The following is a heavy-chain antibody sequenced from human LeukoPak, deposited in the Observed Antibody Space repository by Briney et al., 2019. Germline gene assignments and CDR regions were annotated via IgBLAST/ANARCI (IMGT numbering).Heavy chain of an antibody. D-gene: IGHD5-18*01. Sequence: GGSLRLSCAASGXTFSSYWMSWVRQAPGKGLEWMANIKQDGSEKYYVDSVKGRFTISRDNAKNSLYLQVNSLRAEDTAVYYCAWWVTMDVWGQGTTVTVSS. CDR2: IKQDGSEK. J-gene: IGHJ6*02. CDR1: GXTFSSYW. CDR3: AWWVTMDV. V-gene: IGHV3-7*04.